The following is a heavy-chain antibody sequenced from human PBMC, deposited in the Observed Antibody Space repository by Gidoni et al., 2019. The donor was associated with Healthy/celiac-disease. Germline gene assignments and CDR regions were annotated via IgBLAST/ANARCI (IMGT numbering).Heavy chain of an antibody. CDR2: IYYSGST. CDR1: GGSISSGDYY. J-gene: IGHJ3*02. D-gene: IGHD6-19*01. Sequence: QVQLQESGPGLVKPSQNLSLTCTVYGGSISSGDYYWSWIRQPPGKGLEWIGYIYYSGSTYYNPSLKSRVTISVDTSKNQFSLKLSSVTAADTAVYYCARLDSGWYPTDAFDIWGQGTMVTVSS. CDR3: ARLDSGWYPTDAFDI. V-gene: IGHV4-30-4*01.